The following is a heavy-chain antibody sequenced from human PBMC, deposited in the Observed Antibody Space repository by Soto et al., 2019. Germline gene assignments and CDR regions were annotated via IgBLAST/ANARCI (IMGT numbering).Heavy chain of an antibody. Sequence: QVQLQESGPGLVKPSETLSLTCTVSGGSISSYYWSWIRQPPGKGLEWIGYIYYSGSTNYNPSLKSRVTISVDTSKNQFSLKLSSVTAADTAVYYCARADYIWGSYRPTPYYFDYWGQGTLVTVSS. D-gene: IGHD3-16*02. J-gene: IGHJ4*02. CDR1: GGSISSYY. CDR2: IYYSGST. V-gene: IGHV4-59*01. CDR3: ARADYIWGSYRPTPYYFDY.